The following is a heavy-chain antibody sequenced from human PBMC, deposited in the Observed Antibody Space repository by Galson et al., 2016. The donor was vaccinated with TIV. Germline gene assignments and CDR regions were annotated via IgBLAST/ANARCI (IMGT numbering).Heavy chain of an antibody. J-gene: IGHJ4*02. CDR3: ARDFPPGYGSSFNDY. CDR2: IKQDGGEK. D-gene: IGHD6-13*01. CDR1: GFTFSSYW. Sequence: SLRLSCAASGFTFSSYWMSWVRQAPGKGLEWVANIKQDGGEKYYVDSVKGRFTISRENAKNSLFLQMNSLRAEDRAVYYWARDFPPGYGSSFNDYWGQGTLVTVSS. V-gene: IGHV3-7*01.